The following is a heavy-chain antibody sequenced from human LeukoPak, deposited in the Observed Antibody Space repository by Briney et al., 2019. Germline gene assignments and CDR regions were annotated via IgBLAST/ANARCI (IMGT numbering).Heavy chain of an antibody. CDR1: GGSISSSNYH. V-gene: IGHV4-39*01. D-gene: IGHD4-11*01. CDR3: ARPGDYGNYVVPGYIDY. Sequence: HSETLSLTCTVSGGSISSSNYHWGWIRQPPGKGLEWIGSIYYSGTTYYNPSLKSRVTISVDTSKKQFSLKLSSVTAADTAVYYCARPGDYGNYVVPGYIDYWGQGILVTVSS. CDR2: IYYSGTT. J-gene: IGHJ4*02.